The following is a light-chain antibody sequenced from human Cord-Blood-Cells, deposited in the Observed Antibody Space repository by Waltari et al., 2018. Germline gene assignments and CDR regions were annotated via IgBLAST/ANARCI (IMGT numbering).Light chain of an antibody. CDR1: KLGDKY. J-gene: IGLJ3*02. Sequence: SYELTQPPSVSVSPGQTASITCSGDKLGDKYACWYQQKPGQSPVLVIYQDSKRPSGIPWRFSGSNSGNTATLTIGGTQAMDEADYYCQAWDSSTAVFGGGTKLIVL. CDR2: QDS. CDR3: QAWDSSTAV. V-gene: IGLV3-1*01.